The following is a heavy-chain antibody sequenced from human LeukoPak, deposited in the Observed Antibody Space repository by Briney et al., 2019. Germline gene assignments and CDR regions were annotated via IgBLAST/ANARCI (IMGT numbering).Heavy chain of an antibody. Sequence: SVKVSCKASGGTFSSYAISWARQAPGQGLEWMGRIIPILGIANYAQKFQGRVTITADKSTSTAYMELSSLRSEDTAVYYCARDSLPYYDSSGYMENWFDPWGQGTLVTVSS. D-gene: IGHD3-22*01. V-gene: IGHV1-69*04. CDR2: IIPILGIA. CDR3: ARDSLPYYDSSGYMENWFDP. J-gene: IGHJ5*02. CDR1: GGTFSSYA.